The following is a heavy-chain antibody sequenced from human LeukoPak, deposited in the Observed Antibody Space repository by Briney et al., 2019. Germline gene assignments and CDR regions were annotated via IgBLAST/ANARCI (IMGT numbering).Heavy chain of an antibody. CDR3: AKDWGSGGWYDYFDP. V-gene: IGHV3-30*18. Sequence: GGSLRLSCAVSGFTISSHGMHWVRQAPGKGPEWVAMIAYHGNTEYYGDSVKGRFTISRDNSKNTLYLQMDSLRAEDTAVYHCAKDWGSGGWYDYFDPWGQGTLVTVSS. CDR1: GFTISSHG. CDR2: IAYHGNTE. J-gene: IGHJ5*02. D-gene: IGHD6-19*01.